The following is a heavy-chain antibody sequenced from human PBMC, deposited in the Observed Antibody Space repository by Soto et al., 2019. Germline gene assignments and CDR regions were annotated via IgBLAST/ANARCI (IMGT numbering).Heavy chain of an antibody. CDR3: ARDDVLWDGGRCYGVPLYV. CDR1: GFTVSSKY. D-gene: IGHD2-15*01. Sequence: EVHLVESGGGLVQPGGSLRLSCAASGFTVSSKYMSWVRQAPGKGLEWVSLIKSGVPTYYADSVKVRFTISSDTSENTLHLQMDSLRAEDTAVYYCARDDVLWDGGRCYGVPLYVWGKGTTVTVSS. J-gene: IGHJ6*04. V-gene: IGHV3-66*01. CDR2: IKSGVPT.